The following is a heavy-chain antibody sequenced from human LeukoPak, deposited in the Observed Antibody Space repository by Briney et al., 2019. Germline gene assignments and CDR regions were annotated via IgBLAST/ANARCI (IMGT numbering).Heavy chain of an antibody. D-gene: IGHD3-22*01. J-gene: IGHJ3*02. Sequence: GGSLRLSCAASGFTFSTYAMSWVRQAPGKGLEWVSAISGSGGSTYYADSVKGRFTISRDNSKNTLYLQMNSLRAEDTAVYYCAREYCDSSGIKYAFDIWDQGTMVTVSS. CDR2: ISGSGGST. CDR1: GFTFSTYA. CDR3: AREYCDSSGIKYAFDI. V-gene: IGHV3-23*01.